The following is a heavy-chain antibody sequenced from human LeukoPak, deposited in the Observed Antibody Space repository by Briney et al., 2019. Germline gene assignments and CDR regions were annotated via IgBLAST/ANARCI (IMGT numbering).Heavy chain of an antibody. CDR3: AASSGWYSPYYYGMDV. CDR2: NYYSGGT. J-gene: IGHJ6*02. CDR1: GGSIITYY. V-gene: IGHV4-59*01. D-gene: IGHD6-19*01. Sequence: PSETLSLTCTVSGGSIITYYWSWIRQPPGKGLEWIGYNYYSGGTHYNPSLKNRVAISIDTSRNQFSLRLTSVTPADTAVYYCAASSGWYSPYYYGMDVWGQGTTVTVSS.